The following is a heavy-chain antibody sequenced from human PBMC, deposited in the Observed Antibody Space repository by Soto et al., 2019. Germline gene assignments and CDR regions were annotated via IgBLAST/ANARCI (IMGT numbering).Heavy chain of an antibody. CDR1: GGSISSYY. J-gene: IGHJ5*02. CDR2: IYYSGST. D-gene: IGHD4-17*01. V-gene: IGHV4-59*01. Sequence: SETLSLTCTVSGGSISSYYWSWIRQPPGKGLEWIGYIYYSGSTNYNPSLKSRVTISVDTSKNQFSLKLSSVTAADTAVYYCARSTVTTVWFDPWGQGTLVTVSS. CDR3: ARSTVTTVWFDP.